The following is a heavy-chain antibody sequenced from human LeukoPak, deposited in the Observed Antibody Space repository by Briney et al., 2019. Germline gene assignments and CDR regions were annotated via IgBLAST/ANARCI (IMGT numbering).Heavy chain of an antibody. CDR2: ISDDGRRK. D-gene: IGHD4-17*01. CDR3: AKRPSDYGDYVSYFDY. CDR1: GFSVSGYW. J-gene: IGHJ4*02. Sequence: PGGSLRLSCAVSGFSVSGYWMTWVRQAPGKGLEWVGVISDDGRRKDYADSVKGRFTISRDNSKDTLYLQMNSLRAEDTAVYYCAKRPSDYGDYVSYFDYWGQGTLVTVSS. V-gene: IGHV3-30*18.